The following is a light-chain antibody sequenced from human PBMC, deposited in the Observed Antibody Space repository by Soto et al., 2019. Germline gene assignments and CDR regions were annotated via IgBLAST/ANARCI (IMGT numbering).Light chain of an antibody. CDR1: QSITNW. CDR2: KAS. J-gene: IGKJ1*01. V-gene: IGKV1-5*03. Sequence: VGDRVTITCRASQSITNWLAWYQQKPGKAPKLLIYKASSLESGVPSRFSGSGSGAEFTLTISSLQPEDFATYYCQQYNEYSWTFGQGTKVDIK. CDR3: QQYNEYSWT.